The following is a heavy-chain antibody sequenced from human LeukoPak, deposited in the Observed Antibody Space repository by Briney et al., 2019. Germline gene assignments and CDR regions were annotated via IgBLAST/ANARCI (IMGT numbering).Heavy chain of an antibody. J-gene: IGHJ4*02. V-gene: IGHV1-46*01. CDR3: ARDLRRSGYNWGCDH. CDR2: ITSSGGDT. Sequence: GASVKVSCKASGYMFTHYYMHWVRHAPGQGLEWMGMITSSGGDTSYAQKFEGRVTMTRDTSTRTVYMELSSLTSEDTPVYYCARDLRRSGYNWGCDHWGQGTLVTVSP. CDR1: GYMFTHYY. D-gene: IGHD5-24*01.